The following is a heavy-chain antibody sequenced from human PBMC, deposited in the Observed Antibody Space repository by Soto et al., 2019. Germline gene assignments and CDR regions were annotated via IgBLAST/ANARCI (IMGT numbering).Heavy chain of an antibody. Sequence: SETLSLTCSVSGDSSVSSSSYYWGWIRQPPGKGLEWIGSIYYTGNTFYSPSFRSRLTISVDTSKSQFSLKLRSVTAADTATYYCASEVSSTDGMDVWGQGTTVTVSS. D-gene: IGHD2-15*01. CDR3: ASEVSSTDGMDV. J-gene: IGHJ6*02. CDR2: IYYTGNT. CDR1: GDSSVSSSSYY. V-gene: IGHV4-39*01.